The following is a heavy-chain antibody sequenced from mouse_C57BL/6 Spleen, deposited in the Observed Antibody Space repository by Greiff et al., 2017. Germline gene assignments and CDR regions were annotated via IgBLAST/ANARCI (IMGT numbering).Heavy chain of an antibody. CDR1: GYTFTEYT. D-gene: IGHD2-4*01. CDR2: FYPGSGSI. CDR3: ARDGYDYAWFAY. Sequence: QVQLKESGAELVKPGASVKLSCKASGYTFTEYTIHWVKQRSGQGLEWIGWFYPGSGSIKYNEKFKDKATLTVDKSSSTAYMQLSSLTSEDSAVYYCARDGYDYAWFAYWGQGTLVTVSA. J-gene: IGHJ3*01. V-gene: IGHV1-62-2*01.